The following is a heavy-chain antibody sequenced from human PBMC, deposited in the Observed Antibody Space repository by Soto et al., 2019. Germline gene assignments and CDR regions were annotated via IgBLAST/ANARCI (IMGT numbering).Heavy chain of an antibody. J-gene: IGHJ5*02. D-gene: IGHD3-3*01. CDR1: GGSISSGGYY. CDR2: IYYSGST. Sequence: PSETLSLTCTVSGGSISSGGYYWSWICQHPGKGLEWIGYIYYSGSTYYKPSLKSRVTISVDTSKNQFSLKLSSVTAADTAVYYCARAHSSFGVVIIVGWFYPWGKGSLVTVYS. V-gene: IGHV4-31*03. CDR3: ARAHSSFGVVIIVGWFYP.